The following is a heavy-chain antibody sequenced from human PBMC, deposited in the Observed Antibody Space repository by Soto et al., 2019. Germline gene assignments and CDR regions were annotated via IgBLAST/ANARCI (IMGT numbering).Heavy chain of an antibody. D-gene: IGHD6-19*01. CDR3: ARQYSGWSYYLDS. V-gene: IGHV3-30-3*01. CDR2: ISYEGSTK. Sequence: QVQLVESGGGVVQPGRSLRLSCAASGFTFSTYAMHWVRQAPGKGLEWVAVISYEGSTKYYADSVKGRFTISRDNSKDTLYLQMNGLGAEDTAVYFCARQYSGWSYYLDSWGQGTLVTVSS. J-gene: IGHJ4*02. CDR1: GFTFSTYA.